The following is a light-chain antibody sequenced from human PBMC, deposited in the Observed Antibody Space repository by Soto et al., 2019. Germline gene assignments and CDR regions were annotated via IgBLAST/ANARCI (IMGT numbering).Light chain of an antibody. J-gene: IGKJ3*01. V-gene: IGKV1-33*01. CDR1: HDITSL. Sequence: DIQMTPSPSSLSASVGDRVTITCQASHDITSLLNWYQHKPGRAPQHLFYDASILEAGVPTKFSGSGSGTPFTFTISSMQPDDGATYYCQHCASLHIFDPGSSVHF. CDR2: DAS. CDR3: QHCASLHI.